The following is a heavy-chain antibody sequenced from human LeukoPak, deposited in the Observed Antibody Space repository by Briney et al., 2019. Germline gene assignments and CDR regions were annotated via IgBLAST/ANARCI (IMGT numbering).Heavy chain of an antibody. Sequence: GGSLRLSCAASGFTFSSYAMSWVRQAPGKGLERVSGISGSGGSTNYADSVKGRFTISRDNSKNTLYLQMNSLRAEDTAVYYCAKADSSSWYVFGTFDYWGQGTLVTVSS. D-gene: IGHD6-13*01. CDR2: ISGSGGST. V-gene: IGHV3-23*01. CDR3: AKADSSSWYVFGTFDY. J-gene: IGHJ4*02. CDR1: GFTFSSYA.